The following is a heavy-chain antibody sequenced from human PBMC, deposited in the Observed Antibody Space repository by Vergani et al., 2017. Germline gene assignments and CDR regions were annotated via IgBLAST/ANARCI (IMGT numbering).Heavy chain of an antibody. D-gene: IGHD6-19*01. J-gene: IGHJ1*01. CDR2: IYYTGTT. V-gene: IGHV4-39*01. CDR1: GVSIGSNSYY. CDR3: TRHGRSGWAGYFQH. Sequence: QLQLQESGPGLVKPSETLSLTCTVSGVSIGSNSYYWGVIRQPPGKGLEWIGTIYYTGTTYYNEAHKSRLTISVDTSKNQFSLNLTSVTAADTAVYYCTRHGRSGWAGYFQHWGQGTLVTASS.